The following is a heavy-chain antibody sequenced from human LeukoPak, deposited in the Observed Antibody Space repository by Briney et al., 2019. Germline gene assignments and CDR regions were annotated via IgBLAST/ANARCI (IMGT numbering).Heavy chain of an antibody. CDR1: GFTFSNAW. CDR3: AKDRAWIYFDY. CDR2: ISGSGGST. V-gene: IGHV3-23*01. J-gene: IGHJ4*02. Sequence: PPGGSLRLSCAASGFTFSNAWMSWVRQAPGKGLEWVSAISGSGGSTYYADSVKGRFTISRDNSKNTLYLQMNSLRAEDTAVYYCAKDRAWIYFDYWGQGTLVTVSS. D-gene: IGHD5-12*01.